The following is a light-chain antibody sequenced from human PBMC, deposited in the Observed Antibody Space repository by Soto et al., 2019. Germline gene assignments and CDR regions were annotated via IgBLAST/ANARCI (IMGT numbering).Light chain of an antibody. CDR3: QQRSNWFLT. CDR1: QSVSSSY. V-gene: IGKV3-11*01. J-gene: IGKJ4*01. Sequence: EIVFTQSPATPSASPGERATPSRTASQSVSSSYLAWYQQKPGQAPRLLIYGASNRATGIPARFSGSGSGTDFTLTISSLEPEDFAVYYCQQRSNWFLTFGGGTKVDIK. CDR2: GAS.